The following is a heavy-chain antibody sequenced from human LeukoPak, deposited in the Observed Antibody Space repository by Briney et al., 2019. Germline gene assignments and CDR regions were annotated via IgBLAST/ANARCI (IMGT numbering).Heavy chain of an antibody. D-gene: IGHD3-10*01. V-gene: IGHV1-2*02. CDR1: GYTFTGYY. Sequence: ASVKVSCKASGYTFTGYYMHWVRQAPGQGLEWMGWINPNSGGTNYAQKFQGRVTMTRDTSISTAYMELSRLRSDDTAVYYCAREPYGSGSTDPWGQGTLVTVSS. J-gene: IGHJ5*02. CDR2: INPNSGGT. CDR3: AREPYGSGSTDP.